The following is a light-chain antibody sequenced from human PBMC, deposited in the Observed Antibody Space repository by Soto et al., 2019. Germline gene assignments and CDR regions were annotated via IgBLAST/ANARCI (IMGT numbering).Light chain of an antibody. CDR3: SSYAGSNIYV. V-gene: IGLV1-40*01. Sequence: QSVLTQPPSVSGAPGQRVTISCTGSTSNIGAGYEVHWYQQLPGTAPKLLVSGHNIRPSGVPDRFSGFKSGASASLVITGLQAEDEADYYCSSYAGSNIYVFGTGTKLTVL. CDR2: GHN. J-gene: IGLJ1*01. CDR1: TSNIGAGYE.